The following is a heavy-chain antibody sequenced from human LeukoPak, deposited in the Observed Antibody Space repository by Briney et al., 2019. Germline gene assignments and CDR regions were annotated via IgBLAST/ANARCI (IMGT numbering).Heavy chain of an antibody. D-gene: IGHD1-26*01. CDR3: ARDNLGALDY. V-gene: IGHV3-7*01. CDR1: GFTFSTYW. Sequence: PGGSLRLSCAASGFTFSTYWTAWVRQAPGKGLEWVANIKQDGSEKYYVDSVKGRFTISRDNAKKSLYLQMNSLKAEDTAVYYCARDNLGALDYWGQGTLVTVSS. CDR2: IKQDGSEK. J-gene: IGHJ4*02.